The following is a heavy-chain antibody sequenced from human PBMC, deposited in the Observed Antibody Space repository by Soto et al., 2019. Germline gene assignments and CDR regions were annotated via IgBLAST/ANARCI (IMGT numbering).Heavy chain of an antibody. CDR3: ARDKGDG. CDR2: IWYNGSNK. J-gene: IGHJ4*02. Sequence: QVQLVESGGGVVQPGRSLRLSCAASGFTFSSYGMHWVRQAPGKGLEWVAVIWYNGSNKYYTDSVKGRFTISRDNSKNTLYLQMNIRRAEDTDVYYCARDKGDGWGQGPLATVSS. D-gene: IGHD2-21*02. CDR1: GFTFSSYG. V-gene: IGHV3-33*01.